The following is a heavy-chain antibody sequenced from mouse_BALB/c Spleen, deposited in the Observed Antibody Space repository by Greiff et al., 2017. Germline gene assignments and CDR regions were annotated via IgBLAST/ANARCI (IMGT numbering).Heavy chain of an antibody. V-gene: IGHV1-7*01. CDR2: INPSTGYT. Sequence: QVQLQQSGAELAKPGASVKMSCKASGYTFTSYWMHWVKQRPGQGLEWIGYINPSTGYTEYNQKFKDKATLTADKSSSSAYMQLSSLTSEDSAVYYCARYHTANGDYWGQGTTLTVSS. CDR1: GYTFTSYW. J-gene: IGHJ2*01. D-gene: IGHD1-2*01. CDR3: ARYHTANGDY.